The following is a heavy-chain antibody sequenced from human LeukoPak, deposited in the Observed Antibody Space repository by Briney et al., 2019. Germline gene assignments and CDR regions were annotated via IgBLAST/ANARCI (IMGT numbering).Heavy chain of an antibody. V-gene: IGHV4-4*07. CDR1: GGSISSYY. Sequence: SETLSLTCTVSGGSISSYYWSWIRQPAGKGLEWIGRIYTSGSTNYNPSLKSRVTMSVDTSKNQFSLRLSSVTAADTAVYYCARGEKAARQNYYYYMDVWGKGTTVTVSS. D-gene: IGHD6-6*01. CDR2: IYTSGST. CDR3: ARGEKAARQNYYYYMDV. J-gene: IGHJ6*03.